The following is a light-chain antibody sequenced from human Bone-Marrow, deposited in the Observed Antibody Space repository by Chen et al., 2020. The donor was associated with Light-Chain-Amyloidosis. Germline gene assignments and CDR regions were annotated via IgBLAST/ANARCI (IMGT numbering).Light chain of an antibody. CDR3: SSYTITNTLV. J-gene: IGLJ1*01. CDR2: EVS. CDR1: SSDVGGYNY. V-gene: IGLV2-14*01. Sequence: QSALTQPASVSGSPGQSLTISCTGTSSDVGGYNYVSWYQQHPGKAPKLMIYEVSNRPSGVSNRFSGSKSGNTASLTISGLQAEDEADYFCSSYTITNTLVFGSGTRVTVL.